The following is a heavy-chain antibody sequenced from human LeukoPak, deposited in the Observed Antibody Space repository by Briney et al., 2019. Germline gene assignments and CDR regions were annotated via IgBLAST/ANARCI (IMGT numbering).Heavy chain of an antibody. V-gene: IGHV3-11*01. CDR2: ISSSGNTI. Sequence: KSGGSLRLSCAASGFTFSDYYMSWIRQAPGKGLEWVSYISSSGNTIYYADSVKGRFTISRDNPKNSLYRQMNSLRAEDTAVYYCARGGNWNYGSDFDYWGQGTLVTVSS. D-gene: IGHD1-7*01. CDR3: ARGGNWNYGSDFDY. CDR1: GFTFSDYY. J-gene: IGHJ4*02.